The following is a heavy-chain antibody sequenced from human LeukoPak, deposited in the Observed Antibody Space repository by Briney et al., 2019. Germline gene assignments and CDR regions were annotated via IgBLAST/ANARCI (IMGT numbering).Heavy chain of an antibody. V-gene: IGHV4-59*01. CDR2: IYYSGST. CDR3: ARGSLFDY. CDR1: GGSISSYY. Sequence: SETLSLTCTVSGGSISSYYWSWIRQPPGKGLEWIGYIYYSGSTNYNPSLRSRVTISVDTSKNQFSLKLSSVTAADTAVYYCARGSLFDYWGQGTLVTVSS. J-gene: IGHJ4*02.